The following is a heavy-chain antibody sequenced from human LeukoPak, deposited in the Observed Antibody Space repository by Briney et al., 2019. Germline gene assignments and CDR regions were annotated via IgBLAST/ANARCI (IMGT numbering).Heavy chain of an antibody. V-gene: IGHV1-46*01. CDR3: ARGSRVTMIVEAAFDY. D-gene: IGHD3-22*01. Sequence: ASVKVSCKASGYTFTSYYMHWVRQAPGQALEWMGIINPSGGSTSYAQKFQGRVTMTRDMSTSTVYMELSSLRSEDTAVYYCARGSRVTMIVEAAFDYWGQGTLVTVSS. CDR1: GYTFTSYY. CDR2: INPSGGST. J-gene: IGHJ4*02.